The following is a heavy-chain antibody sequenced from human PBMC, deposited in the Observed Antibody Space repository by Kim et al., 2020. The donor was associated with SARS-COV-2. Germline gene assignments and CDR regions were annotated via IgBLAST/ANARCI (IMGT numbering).Heavy chain of an antibody. V-gene: IGHV3-23*01. CDR3: AKANYYDSSGYYFCFDY. D-gene: IGHD3-22*01. Sequence: VKGRLTISRDNPKNTLYLQMNSLRAEDTALYYCAKANYYDSSGYYFCFDYWGQGTLVTVSP. J-gene: IGHJ4*02.